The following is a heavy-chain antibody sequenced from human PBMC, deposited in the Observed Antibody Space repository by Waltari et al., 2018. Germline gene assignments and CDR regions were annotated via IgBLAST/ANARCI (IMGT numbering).Heavy chain of an antibody. D-gene: IGHD3-22*01. Sequence: QVQLQESGPGLVKPSETLSLTCAVSGYSISSGYYWGWIRQPPGKGLEWIGSIYHSGSTYYNPSLKSRVTISVDTSKNQFSLKLSSVTAADTAVYYCARAPYDSSGYYLIRDAFDIWGQGTMVTVSS. CDR3: ARAPYDSSGYYLIRDAFDI. CDR1: GYSISSGYY. CDR2: IYHSGST. J-gene: IGHJ3*02. V-gene: IGHV4-38-2*01.